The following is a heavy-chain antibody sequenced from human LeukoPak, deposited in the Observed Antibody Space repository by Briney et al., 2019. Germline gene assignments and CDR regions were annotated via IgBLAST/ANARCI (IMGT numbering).Heavy chain of an antibody. Sequence: ASVKVSCKASGGTFSSYAISWVRQAPGQGLEWMGGFDPEDGETIYAQKFQGRVTMTEDTSTDTAYMELSSLRSEDTAVYYCARTPHYRGQGWYDPWGQGTLVTVSS. CDR3: ARTPHYRGQGWYDP. CDR2: FDPEDGET. V-gene: IGHV1-24*01. D-gene: IGHD4-23*01. J-gene: IGHJ5*02. CDR1: GGTFSSYA.